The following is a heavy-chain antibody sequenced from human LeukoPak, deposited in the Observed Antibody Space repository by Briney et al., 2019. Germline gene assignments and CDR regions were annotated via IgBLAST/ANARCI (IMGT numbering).Heavy chain of an antibody. D-gene: IGHD2-2*01. V-gene: IGHV1-18*01. CDR3: ARRHGSGVVVPAAMSYYYYMDV. Sequence: ASVKVSCKASGYTFTSYGISWVRQAPGQGLEWVECISAYNGNTNYAQKLQGRVTMTTDTTTRTAYMELRSLRCDHTAVYYCARRHGSGVVVPAAMSYYYYMDVWGKGTTVTVSS. J-gene: IGHJ6*03. CDR1: GYTFTSYG. CDR2: ISAYNGNT.